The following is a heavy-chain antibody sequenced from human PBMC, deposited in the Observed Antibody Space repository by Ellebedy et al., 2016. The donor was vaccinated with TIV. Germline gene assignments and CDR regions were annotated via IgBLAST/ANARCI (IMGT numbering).Heavy chain of an antibody. CDR2: VNPDSGST. CDR3: ARVRRGSSGMDV. V-gene: IGHV1-2*02. D-gene: IGHD6-13*01. Sequence: ASVKVSCKTSGYVSTAYYIHWVRQAPGQGLAWMGWVNPDSGSTNFAQRFQGRVTMTRDTSINTVYMELKRLEFDDTAVYYCARVRRGSSGMDVWGQGTTVTVSS. CDR1: GYVSTAYY. J-gene: IGHJ6*02.